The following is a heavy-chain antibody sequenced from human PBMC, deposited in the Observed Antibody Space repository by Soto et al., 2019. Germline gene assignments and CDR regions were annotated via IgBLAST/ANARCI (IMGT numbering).Heavy chain of an antibody. CDR1: GYTFTSYY. CDR2: INPSGGST. Sequence: ASVKVSCKASGYTFTSYYMHWVRQAPGQGLEWMGIINPSGGSTSYAQKFQGRVTMTRDTSTSTVYMELSSLRSEDTAVYYCAKKNGDYRQSDAFDIWGQGTMVTVSS. J-gene: IGHJ3*02. CDR3: AKKNGDYRQSDAFDI. D-gene: IGHD4-17*01. V-gene: IGHV1-46*01.